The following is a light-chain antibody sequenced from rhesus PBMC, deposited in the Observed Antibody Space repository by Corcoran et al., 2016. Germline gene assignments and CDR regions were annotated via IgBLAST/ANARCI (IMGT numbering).Light chain of an antibody. J-gene: IGKJ2*01. CDR3: QHNYGTPYS. Sequence: DIQMTQSPSSLSASVGDRVIITCRTSENVDNYLNWYQQKLGKAPKLLISKASPLQRGVPSRFSGRGSRKHYTFTISSLQSEDVATYYCQHNYGTPYSFGQGTKVEI. CDR2: KAS. V-gene: IGKV1-74*01. CDR1: ENVDNY.